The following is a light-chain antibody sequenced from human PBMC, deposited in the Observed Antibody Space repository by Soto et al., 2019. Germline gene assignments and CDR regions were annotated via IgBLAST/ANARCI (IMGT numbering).Light chain of an antibody. Sequence: ENVLTQSPATLSLSPGERATLSCRASQSVSNYLAWYQQKPGQAPRLLIYDTTNRATGIPARFSGSGSGTDFTLTISGLEPEDFAGYYCQQYGSSGTFGQGTKVDIK. J-gene: IGKJ1*01. CDR2: DTT. V-gene: IGKV3-11*01. CDR3: QQYGSSGT. CDR1: QSVSNY.